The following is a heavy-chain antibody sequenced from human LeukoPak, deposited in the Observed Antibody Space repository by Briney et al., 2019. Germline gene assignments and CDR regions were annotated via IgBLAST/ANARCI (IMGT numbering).Heavy chain of an antibody. Sequence: SETLSLTCTVSGGSMSTYYWSWIRQPPGKGLEWIGDIYYTGNTNYNPSLRSRVTISVDTSNNQFSLKLNSVTAADTAVYYCAGAFSGSYGAFDIWGQGTMVTVSS. D-gene: IGHD1-26*01. CDR3: AGAFSGSYGAFDI. CDR2: IYYTGNT. J-gene: IGHJ3*02. V-gene: IGHV4-59*08. CDR1: GGSMSTYY.